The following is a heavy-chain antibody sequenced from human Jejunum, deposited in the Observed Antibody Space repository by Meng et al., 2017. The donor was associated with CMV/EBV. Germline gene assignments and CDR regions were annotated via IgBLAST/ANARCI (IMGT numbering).Heavy chain of an antibody. V-gene: IGHV1-2*02. Sequence: YTLTGYHMHWVRQAPGQGPEWMGWINPNSGVTNYAQEFNDRVTMTWDTSIATAYMELSRLRSDDTAVYYCARQNDYGGNFYFFDYWGQGTLVTVSS. J-gene: IGHJ4*02. CDR3: ARQNDYGGNFYFFDY. D-gene: IGHD4-23*01. CDR1: YTLTGYH. CDR2: INPNSGVT.